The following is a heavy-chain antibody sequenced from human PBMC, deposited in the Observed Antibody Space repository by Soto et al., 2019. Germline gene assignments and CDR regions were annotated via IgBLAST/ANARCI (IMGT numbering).Heavy chain of an antibody. J-gene: IGHJ4*02. D-gene: IGHD3-3*01. V-gene: IGHV1-69*06. CDR1: GGTFSSYA. Sequence: SVKVSCKASGGTFSSYAISWVRQAPGQGLEWMGGIIPIFGTANYAQKFQGRVTITADKSTSTAYMELSSLRSEDTAVYYSARGDTIFGVVTQFDYWGQGTLVTVSS. CDR2: IIPIFGTA. CDR3: ARGDTIFGVVTQFDY.